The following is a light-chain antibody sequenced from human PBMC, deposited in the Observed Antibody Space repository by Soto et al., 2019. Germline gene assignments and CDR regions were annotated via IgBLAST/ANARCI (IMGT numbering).Light chain of an antibody. V-gene: IGKV3-20*01. CDR2: GAS. J-gene: IGKJ1*01. Sequence: VLTQPPSVSGAPGQRVTISCRASQTVSSSSLAWYQQKPGQAPRLLIFGASTRAAGFPDRFSGSGSGTDFTLTISRLEPEDFAVYYCQQYGSSPRTFGQGTKVDIK. CDR1: QTVSSSS. CDR3: QQYGSSPRT.